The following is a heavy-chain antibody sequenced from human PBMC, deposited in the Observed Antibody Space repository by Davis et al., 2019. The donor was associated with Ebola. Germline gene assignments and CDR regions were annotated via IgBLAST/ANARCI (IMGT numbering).Heavy chain of an antibody. V-gene: IGHV4-59*01. Sequence: SETLSLTCTVSGGSISSYYWSWIRQPPGKGLEWIGYIYYSGSTNYNPSLKSRVTISVDTSKNQFSLKLSSVTAADTAVYYCARAAGYSSGWYGFNAFDIWGQGTMVTVSS. J-gene: IGHJ3*02. CDR2: IYYSGST. D-gene: IGHD6-19*01. CDR1: GGSISSYY. CDR3: ARAAGYSSGWYGFNAFDI.